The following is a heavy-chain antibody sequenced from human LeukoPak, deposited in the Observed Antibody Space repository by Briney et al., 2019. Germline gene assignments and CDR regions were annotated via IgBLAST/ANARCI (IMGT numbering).Heavy chain of an antibody. D-gene: IGHD1-26*01. Sequence: ASVKVSCKTSGYTFTAFFIHWVRQAPGQGLEWMGWLNPNSGGTNYAQKFQGRVTMIRDTSISTVYMELSRLRSDGTAVYFCARVGAAYQDSNYWGQGTLVTVSS. CDR2: LNPNSGGT. CDR3: ARVGAAYQDSNY. V-gene: IGHV1-2*02. CDR1: GYTFTAFF. J-gene: IGHJ4*02.